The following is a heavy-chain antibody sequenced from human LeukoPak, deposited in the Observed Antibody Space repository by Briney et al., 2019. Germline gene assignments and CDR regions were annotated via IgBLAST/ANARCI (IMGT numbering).Heavy chain of an antibody. CDR2: IYYSGST. Sequence: PSETLSLTCTVSGGSISSYYWSWIRQPPGKGLEWIGYIYYSGSTNYSPSLKSRVTISVDTSKNQFSLKLSSVTAADTAVYYCARQNDYVWGSYRQYNWFDPWGQGTLVTVSS. V-gene: IGHV4-59*08. D-gene: IGHD3-16*02. CDR3: ARQNDYVWGSYRQYNWFDP. J-gene: IGHJ5*02. CDR1: GGSISSYY.